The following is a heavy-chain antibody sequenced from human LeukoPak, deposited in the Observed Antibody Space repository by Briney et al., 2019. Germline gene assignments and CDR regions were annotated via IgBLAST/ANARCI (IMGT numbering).Heavy chain of an antibody. Sequence: SETLSLTCTVSGGSISSYYWSWIRQPPGKGLEWIGYIYYSGSTNYNPSLKSRVTISVDTSKNQFSLKLSSVTAADTAVYYCARSSGGSTESDYDILTGYYGHFDYWGQGTLVTVSS. D-gene: IGHD3-9*01. J-gene: IGHJ4*02. CDR1: GGSISSYY. CDR2: IYYSGST. V-gene: IGHV4-59*08. CDR3: ARSSGGSTESDYDILTGYYGHFDY.